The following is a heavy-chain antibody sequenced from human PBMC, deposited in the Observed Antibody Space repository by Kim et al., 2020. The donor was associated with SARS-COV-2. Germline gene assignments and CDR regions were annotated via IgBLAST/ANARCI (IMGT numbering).Heavy chain of an antibody. CDR2: INAGNGNT. V-gene: IGHV1-3*01. CDR3: ARDVGSGTFDI. CDR1: GYTFTGNA. J-gene: IGHJ3*02. D-gene: IGHD1-26*01. Sequence: ASVKVSCKASGYTFTGNAVHWVRQAPGQRLEWMGWINAGNGNTRYSEKFQRRVTITRDTSASTAYMELSSLRSEDTAVYYCARDVGSGTFDIWGQGTVVT.